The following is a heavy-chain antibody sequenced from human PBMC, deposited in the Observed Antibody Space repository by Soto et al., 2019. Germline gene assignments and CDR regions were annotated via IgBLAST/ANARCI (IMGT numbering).Heavy chain of an antibody. CDR2: ITAVGGTT. CDR3: ANDMSITIFGVAFNYFDY. D-gene: IGHD3-3*01. Sequence: EVKLLESGGGVVQPGGSLRLSCAASGFTFSSYSMSWVRQAPGKGLEWVSHITAVGGTTYYVDSVKGRFTISRDSSKNTLYLQMNSLRAEDTAVYYCANDMSITIFGVAFNYFDYWGQGTLVTVSS. CDR1: GFTFSSYS. V-gene: IGHV3-23*01. J-gene: IGHJ4*02.